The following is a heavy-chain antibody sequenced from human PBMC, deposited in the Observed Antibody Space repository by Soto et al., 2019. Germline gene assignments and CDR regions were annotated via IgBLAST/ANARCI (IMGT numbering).Heavy chain of an antibody. CDR1: GYTFTSYA. CDR3: ASSITGTYYYYYFMDV. V-gene: IGHV1-3*01. J-gene: IGHJ6*03. Sequence: ASVKVSCKASGYTFTSYAMHWVRQAPGQRLEWMGWINAGNGNTKYSQKFQGRVTITRDTSASTAYMELSSLRSEDTAVYYCASSITGTYYYYYFMDVWCKGTSVTVSS. D-gene: IGHD1-20*01. CDR2: INAGNGNT.